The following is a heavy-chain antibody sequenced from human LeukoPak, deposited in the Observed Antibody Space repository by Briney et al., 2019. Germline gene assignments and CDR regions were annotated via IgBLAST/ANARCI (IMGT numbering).Heavy chain of an antibody. CDR1: GGSISSSSYY. D-gene: IGHD2-21*02. Sequence: PSETLSLTCTVSGGSISSSSYYWGWIRQPPGKGLEWIGSIYYSGSTYYNPSLESRVTISVDTSKNQFSLKLSSVTAADTAVYYCARDMDIVVVTAIFDYWGQGTLVTVSS. CDR2: IYYSGST. J-gene: IGHJ4*02. V-gene: IGHV4-39*02. CDR3: ARDMDIVVVTAIFDY.